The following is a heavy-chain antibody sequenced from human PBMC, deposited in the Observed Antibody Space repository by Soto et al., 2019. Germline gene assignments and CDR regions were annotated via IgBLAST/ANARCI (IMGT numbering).Heavy chain of an antibody. J-gene: IGHJ4*02. CDR1: GFSLSTSGVG. Sequence: QITLKESGPTLVRPKQPLTRTCAFSGFSLSTSGVGVGWIRQPPGKALEWIAVIYWDDSKHYSPSLRSRLTITKDTSTNQVVLTMTNMDPMDTGTYYCAHKGPEDWPLDYWGQGTLVTVSS. D-gene: IGHD3-9*01. CDR3: AHKGPEDWPLDY. CDR2: IYWDDSK. V-gene: IGHV2-5*02.